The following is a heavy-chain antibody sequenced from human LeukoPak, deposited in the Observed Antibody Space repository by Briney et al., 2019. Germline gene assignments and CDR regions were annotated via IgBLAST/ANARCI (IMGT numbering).Heavy chain of an antibody. J-gene: IGHJ5*02. CDR1: GYTLTELS. D-gene: IGHD3-3*01. CDR3: ATNPTVITIFGVVGDWFDP. V-gene: IGHV1-24*01. CDR2: FDPEDGET. Sequence: GASVKVSCKVSGYTLTELSMHWVRQAPGKGLEWMEGFDPEDGETIYAQKFQGRVTMTEDTSTDTAYMELSSLRSEDTAVYYCATNPTVITIFGVVGDWFDPWGQGTLVTVSS.